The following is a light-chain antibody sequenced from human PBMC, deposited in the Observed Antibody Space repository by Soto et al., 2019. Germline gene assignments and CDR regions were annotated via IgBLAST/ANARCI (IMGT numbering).Light chain of an antibody. Sequence: DIQMTQSQSSLSASVGDIVTITCRASQDISSWLSWYKQKPEKAPKSLIYAACSLQSGVPSRFTGSVSGTDFAPTTSRLQPEDFATYYCHQYNSYSPTFGPGTKVDSK. CDR1: QDISSW. CDR2: AAC. V-gene: IGKV1D-16*01. J-gene: IGKJ3*01. CDR3: HQYNSYSPT.